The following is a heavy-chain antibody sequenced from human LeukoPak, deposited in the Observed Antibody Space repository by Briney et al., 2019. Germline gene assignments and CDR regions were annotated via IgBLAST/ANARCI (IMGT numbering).Heavy chain of an antibody. J-gene: IGHJ4*02. V-gene: IGHV3-30-3*01. CDR3: ARDSRSPYYDSSGHFDY. D-gene: IGHD3-22*01. CDR2: ISYDGSNK. Sequence: PGGSLRLSCAASGFTFSSYAMPWVRQAPGKGLEWVAVISYDGSNKYYADSVKGRFTISRDNSKNTLYLQMNSLRAEDTAVYYCARDSRSPYYDSSGHFDYWGQGTLVTVSS. CDR1: GFTFSSYA.